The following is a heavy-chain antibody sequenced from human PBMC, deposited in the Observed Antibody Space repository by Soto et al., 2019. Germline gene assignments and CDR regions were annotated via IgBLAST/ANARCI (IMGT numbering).Heavy chain of an antibody. J-gene: IGHJ6*03. CDR3: ARQLFGVVTPGYMDV. V-gene: IGHV4-39*01. CDR2: IYYSGST. Sequence: SETLSLTCTVSGGSISSSSYYWGWIRQPPGKGLEWIGSIYYSGSTYYNPSLKSRVTISVDTSKNQFSLKLSSVTAADTAVYYCARQLFGVVTPGYMDVWGKGTTVTVSS. CDR1: GGSISSSSYY. D-gene: IGHD3-3*01.